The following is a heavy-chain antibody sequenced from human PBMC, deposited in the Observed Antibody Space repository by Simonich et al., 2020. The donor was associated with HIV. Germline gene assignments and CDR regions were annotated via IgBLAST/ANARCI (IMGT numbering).Heavy chain of an antibody. V-gene: IGHV5-51*03. CDR2: IYPGDSYT. J-gene: IGHJ4*02. CDR1: GYSFTSYW. Sequence: EMQLVQSGAEVKKPGESLKISCKGSGYSFTSYWIGWVRQMPGKGLEWMGIIYPGDSYTSYSPYFQGQVTISADKSISTAYLQWSSLKASDTAMYYCVSRAEDILTGSGGGGYFDYWGQGTLVTVSS. D-gene: IGHD3-9*01. CDR3: VSRAEDILTGSGGGGYFDY.